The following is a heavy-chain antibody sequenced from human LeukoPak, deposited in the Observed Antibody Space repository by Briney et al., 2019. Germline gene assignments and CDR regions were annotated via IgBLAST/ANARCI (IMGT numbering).Heavy chain of an antibody. CDR2: INHSGST. Sequence: SETLSLTCAVYGGSFSGYYWSWIRQPPGKGLEWIGEINHSGSTNYNPSLKSRVTISVGTSKNQFSLKLSSVTAADTAVYYCARGPTMVRGVPRNNWFDPWGQGTLVTVSS. CDR3: ARGPTMVRGVPRNNWFDP. CDR1: GGSFSGYY. D-gene: IGHD3-10*01. V-gene: IGHV4-34*01. J-gene: IGHJ5*02.